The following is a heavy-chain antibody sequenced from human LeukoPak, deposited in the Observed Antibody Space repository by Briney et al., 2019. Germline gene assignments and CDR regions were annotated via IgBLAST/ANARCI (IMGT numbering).Heavy chain of an antibody. D-gene: IGHD3-22*01. J-gene: IGHJ4*02. CDR3: AREAYYDSSGYYLY. Sequence: GGSLRLSCAASGFTVSSNYMSWVRQAPGKGLEWVSVIYSGGSTYYADSVKGRFTISRDNSKNTLYLQMNSLRAEDTAVYYCAREAYYDSSGYYLYWGQGTLVSVSS. V-gene: IGHV3-53*01. CDR1: GFTVSSNY. CDR2: IYSGGST.